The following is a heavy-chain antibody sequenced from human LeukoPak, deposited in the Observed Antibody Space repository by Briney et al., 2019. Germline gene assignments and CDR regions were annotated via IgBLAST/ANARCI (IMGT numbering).Heavy chain of an antibody. D-gene: IGHD2-2*01. CDR2: INTNTGNP. CDR1: GYTFTSYA. V-gene: IGHV7-4-1*02. Sequence: GASVKVSCKASGYTFTSYAMNWVRQAPGQGLEWMGWINTNTGNPTYAQGFTGRFVFSLDTSVSTAYLQISSLKAEDTAVYYCARWVPIVVVPAAPRRRWFDPWGQGTLVTVSS. CDR3: ARWVPIVVVPAAPRRRWFDP. J-gene: IGHJ5*02.